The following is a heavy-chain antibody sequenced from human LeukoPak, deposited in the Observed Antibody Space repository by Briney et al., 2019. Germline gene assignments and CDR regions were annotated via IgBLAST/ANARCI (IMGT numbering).Heavy chain of an antibody. Sequence: ASVKVSCKTSGYPFTAYYVHWVRQAPGQGLEWMGYINTNNGGTKLAQKFQGRVSMSRDTSITTAYMDLDRLRSDDTAVYYCARIEGSASSRNDWGQGTLVTVSS. V-gene: IGHV1-2*02. CDR2: INTNNGGT. CDR1: GYPFTAYY. J-gene: IGHJ4*02. D-gene: IGHD1-1*01. CDR3: ARIEGSASSRND.